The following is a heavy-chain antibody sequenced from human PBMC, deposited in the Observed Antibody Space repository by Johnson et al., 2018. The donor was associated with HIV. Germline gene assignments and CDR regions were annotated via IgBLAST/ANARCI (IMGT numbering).Heavy chain of an antibody. CDR1: GFSVSDSY. V-gene: IGHV3-66*02. D-gene: IGHD3-22*01. J-gene: IGHJ3*02. CDR3: ARRFYDSSGAGFDI. CDR2: LYRGGNT. Sequence: VQLVESGGGLVQPGGSLRLSCGASGFSVSDSYMNWVRQAPGQGLEWVSVLYRGGNTYYGDSVKGRFTISRDNSKNTLYLQMGSLRAEDMAVYYCARRFYDSSGAGFDIWGQGTMVTVSS.